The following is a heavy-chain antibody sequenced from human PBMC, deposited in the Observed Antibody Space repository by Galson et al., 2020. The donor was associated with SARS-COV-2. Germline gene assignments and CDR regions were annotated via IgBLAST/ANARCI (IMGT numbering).Heavy chain of an antibody. V-gene: IGHV3-7*01. D-gene: IGHD2-2*01. CDR3: ASISSPLDY. CDR1: GFTFSSYW. Sequence: HLGESLKISCAASGFTFSSYWMSWVRQAPGKGLEWVANIKKDGSEKYYVDSVKGRFTISRDNAKNSLYLQLDSLRAENTAVYYCASISSPLDYWGQGTLVTVSS. J-gene: IGHJ4*02. CDR2: IKKDGSEK.